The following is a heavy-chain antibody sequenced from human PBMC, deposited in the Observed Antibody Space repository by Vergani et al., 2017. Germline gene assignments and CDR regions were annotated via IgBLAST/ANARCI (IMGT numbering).Heavy chain of an antibody. CDR1: GGTFGSYA. CDR2: IIPILGIA. Sequence: QVQLVQSGAEVKKPGSSVKVSCKASGGTFGSYAISWVRQAPGQGLEWMGRIIPILGIAHYAQKFQGRVTITADKSTSTAYMELSSLRSEDTAVYYCARGRGPLVYAISHNWFDPWGQGTLVTVSS. D-gene: IGHD2-8*01. CDR3: ARGRGPLVYAISHNWFDP. J-gene: IGHJ5*02. V-gene: IGHV1-69*04.